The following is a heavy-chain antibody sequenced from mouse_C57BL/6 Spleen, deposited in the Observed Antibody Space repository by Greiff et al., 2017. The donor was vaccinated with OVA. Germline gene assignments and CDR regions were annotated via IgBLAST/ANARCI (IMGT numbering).Heavy chain of an antibody. V-gene: IGHV1-64*01. J-gene: IGHJ4*01. CDR1: GYTFTSYW. CDR3: ATTVVADAMDY. D-gene: IGHD1-1*01. CDR2: IHPNSGST. Sequence: QVQLQQPGAELVKPGASVKLSCKASGYTFTSYWMHWVKQRPGQGLEWIGMIHPNSGSTNYNEKFKSKATLTVDKSSSTAYMQLSSLTSEDSAVYYCATTVVADAMDYWGQGTSVTVSS.